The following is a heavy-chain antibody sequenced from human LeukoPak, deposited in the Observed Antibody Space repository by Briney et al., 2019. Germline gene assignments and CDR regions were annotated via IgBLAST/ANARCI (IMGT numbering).Heavy chain of an antibody. CDR1: GFTLSTYA. D-gene: IGHD6-13*01. V-gene: IGHV3-48*03. J-gene: IGHJ4*02. CDR2: ISSSGSTI. CDR3: AREKLRIAGSFDY. Sequence: GGSLRLSCAASGFTLSTYAMNWVRQAPGKGLEWVSYISSSGSTIYYADSVKGRFTISRDNAKNSLYLQMNSLRAEDTAVYYCAREKLRIAGSFDYWGQGTLVTVSS.